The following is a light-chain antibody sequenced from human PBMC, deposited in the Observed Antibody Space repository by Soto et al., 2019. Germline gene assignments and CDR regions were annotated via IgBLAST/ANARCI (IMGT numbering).Light chain of an antibody. CDR3: QTYNSAPFT. CDR1: QGISNF. Sequence: DIPMTQSPSSLSASVGDRVTITCRASQGISNFLAWYQQKPGKVPKLLIYAASTLHSGVPSRFSGGGSGTDFTLTISSLQPEDVATYYCQTYNSAPFTFGPGTKVEIK. CDR2: AAS. V-gene: IGKV1-27*01. J-gene: IGKJ3*01.